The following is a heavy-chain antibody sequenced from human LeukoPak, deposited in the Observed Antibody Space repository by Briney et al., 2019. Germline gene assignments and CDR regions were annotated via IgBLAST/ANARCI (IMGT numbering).Heavy chain of an antibody. CDR3: ARSCLIVDIVATIRARLGGNAFDI. CDR2: FNHSGST. D-gene: IGHD5-12*01. Sequence: SETLSLTCAVYGGSFSGYYWSWIRQPPGKGLEWIGEFNHSGSTNYNPSLKSRVTISVDTSKNQFPLKLSSVTAADTAVYYCARSCLIVDIVATIRARLGGNAFDIWGQGTMVTVSS. J-gene: IGHJ3*02. CDR1: GGSFSGYY. V-gene: IGHV4-34*01.